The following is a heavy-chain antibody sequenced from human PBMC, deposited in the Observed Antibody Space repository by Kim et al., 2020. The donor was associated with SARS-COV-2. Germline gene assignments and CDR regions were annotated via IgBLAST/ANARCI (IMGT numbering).Heavy chain of an antibody. D-gene: IGHD5-12*01. J-gene: IGHJ4*02. V-gene: IGHV3-9*01. CDR3: AKLSGFTAYPYYFDY. Sequence: DSVRGRFTISRDNARKSLYLQMNSLRAEDTAFYYCAKLSGFTAYPYYFDYWGQGTLVTVSS.